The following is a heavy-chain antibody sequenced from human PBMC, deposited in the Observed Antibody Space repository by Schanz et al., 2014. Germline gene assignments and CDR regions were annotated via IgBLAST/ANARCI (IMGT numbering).Heavy chain of an antibody. D-gene: IGHD3-10*01. CDR1: GYTFNNHG. Sequence: QLMQSGSEVRKPGASVKVSCKASGYTFNNHGISWVRQAPGQGLEWMGWISVYHGHTNYAEKVHGRGPMTTDTATSTAYMELRSLISDDTAVYYCVRDAGWAFGDYHGMDVWGQGTSVTVSS. V-gene: IGHV1-18*01. CDR3: VRDAGWAFGDYHGMDV. CDR2: ISVYHGHT. J-gene: IGHJ6*02.